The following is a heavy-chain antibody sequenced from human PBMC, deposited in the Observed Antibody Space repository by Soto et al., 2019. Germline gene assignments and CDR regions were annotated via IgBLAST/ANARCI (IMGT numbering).Heavy chain of an antibody. CDR3: VVRLGKISSFDY. Sequence: QLQMQESGPELVKPSETLTLTCSISGGSISTSSYYWGWIRQPPGKGLEWIGSIHYSGSTSYNPSLKSRVTMSADTSKNHFSLRLSTVTAADTAVYYCVVRLGKISSFDYWGQGTLVTVSS. D-gene: IGHD3-16*02. V-gene: IGHV4-39*02. CDR2: IHYSGST. J-gene: IGHJ4*02. CDR1: GGSISTSSYY.